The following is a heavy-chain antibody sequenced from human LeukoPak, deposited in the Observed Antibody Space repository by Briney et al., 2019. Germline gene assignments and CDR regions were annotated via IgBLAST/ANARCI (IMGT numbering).Heavy chain of an antibody. J-gene: IGHJ3*02. D-gene: IGHD3-10*01. CDR2: IGTGGDT. Sequence: HPGGPLRLSCAASGFIFSNYVMHWARQGTGKGLEWVSAIGTGGDTYYPGSVKGRFTISRDNVKNSLYLQINSLRARDTAVYYCARAGGALAFDIWGQGTMVTVSS. CDR3: ARAGGALAFDI. V-gene: IGHV3-13*01. CDR1: GFIFSNYV.